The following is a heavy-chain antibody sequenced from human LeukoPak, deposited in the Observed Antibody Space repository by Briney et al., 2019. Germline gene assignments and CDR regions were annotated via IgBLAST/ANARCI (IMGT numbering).Heavy chain of an antibody. Sequence: GGSLRLSCAASGITFSSCAMNWVRQAPGKGLEWVSGISGSGGITHYADSVRGRFTISRDNSKNTLYLQMNSLRAEDTAVYYCAKDPTDFDSSGQTYFDYWGQGSLVTVSS. CDR1: GITFSSCA. CDR2: ISGSGGIT. J-gene: IGHJ4*02. CDR3: AKDPTDFDSSGQTYFDY. V-gene: IGHV3-23*01. D-gene: IGHD3-22*01.